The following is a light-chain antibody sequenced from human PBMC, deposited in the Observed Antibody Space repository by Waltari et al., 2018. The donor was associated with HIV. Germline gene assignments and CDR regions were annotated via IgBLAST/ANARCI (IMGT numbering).Light chain of an antibody. CDR2: HNS. J-gene: IGLJ2*01. CDR1: IANSGTGYD. V-gene: IGLV1-40*01. Sequence: QSVLTQPPSVSGAPGQRVAISCIGSIANSGTGYDVPWYQQIPGAAPKLLIYHNSDRPSGVPDRFSGSKSGTSASLAIPGLQAEDEADYYCQSYDSSLSAVFGGGTKLTVL. CDR3: QSYDSSLSAV.